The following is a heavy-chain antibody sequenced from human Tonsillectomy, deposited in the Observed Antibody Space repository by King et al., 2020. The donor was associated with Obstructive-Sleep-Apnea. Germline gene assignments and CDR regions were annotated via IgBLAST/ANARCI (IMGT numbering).Heavy chain of an antibody. J-gene: IGHJ3*02. CDR1: GGSISSYY. D-gene: IGHD3-22*01. V-gene: IGHV4-59*01. CDR3: ARDYYDSSGYVDAFDI. CDR2: IYYSGST. Sequence: QLQESGPGLVKPSETLSLTCTVSGGSISSYYWSWIRQPPGKGLEWIGYIYYSGSTNYNPSPKNRVTISVDTSKNQFSLKLSSVTAADTAVYYCARDYYDSSGYVDAFDIWGQGTMVTVSS.